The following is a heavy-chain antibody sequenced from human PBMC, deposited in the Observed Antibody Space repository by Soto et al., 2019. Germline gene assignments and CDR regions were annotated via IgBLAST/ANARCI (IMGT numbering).Heavy chain of an antibody. D-gene: IGHD2-15*01. CDR3: ARGSTDSYPGSRIFDF. CDR2: ITDTGGDT. Sequence: GGSLRLSCVASGITLGSRDMSWVRQAPGEGLEWVSTITDTGGDTKYADSVRGRFTMSRDNSKKTLYLQMNSLRVEDSALYYCARGSTDSYPGSRIFDFWGRGTLVTVSS. V-gene: IGHV3-23*01. CDR1: GITLGSRD. J-gene: IGHJ4*02.